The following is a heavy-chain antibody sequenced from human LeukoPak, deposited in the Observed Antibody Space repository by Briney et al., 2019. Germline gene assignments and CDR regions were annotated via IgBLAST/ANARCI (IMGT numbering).Heavy chain of an antibody. CDR2: ISNDASNK. D-gene: IGHD3-16*01. Sequence: PGGSLRLSCAASGFTFSNYGMHWVRQAPGKGLEWVAVISNDASNKYYADSVKGRFTISRDNSRNTLYLQMNSLRAEDTALYYCAKVRVDAYVSPNDYWGQGTLVTVSS. CDR1: GFTFSNYG. J-gene: IGHJ4*02. V-gene: IGHV3-30*18. CDR3: AKVRVDAYVSPNDY.